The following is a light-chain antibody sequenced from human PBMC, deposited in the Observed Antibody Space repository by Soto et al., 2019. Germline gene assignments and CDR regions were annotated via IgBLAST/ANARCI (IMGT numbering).Light chain of an antibody. CDR1: SSDVGGYNY. CDR2: EVS. V-gene: IGLV2-14*01. CDR3: SSYTSSSTYV. J-gene: IGLJ1*01. Sequence: QSALTQPASVSGSPGQSITISCTGTSSDVGGYNYVSWYQQHPGKAPKLMIYEVSNRPSGVSNRFSGSKSGNTASLTISGLQAYDEADYYCSSYTSSSTYVFGTGTKVTVL.